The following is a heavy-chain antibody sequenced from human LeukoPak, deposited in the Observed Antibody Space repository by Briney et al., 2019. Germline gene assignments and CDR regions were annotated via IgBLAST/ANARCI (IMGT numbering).Heavy chain of an antibody. V-gene: IGHV3-74*01. Sequence: PGRSLTLSCAASGFTSSRYSTHWVRQPPGRGLGWVSGVNSVGSYTTYTDSVKDRFTTPRDNAKHTPYLQLNRLRAEDTAVSYCSRDAVERSFDIWGQGKMVTVSS. CDR2: VNSVGSYT. J-gene: IGHJ3*02. CDR3: SRDAVERSFDI. D-gene: IGHD1-1*01. CDR1: GFTSSRYS.